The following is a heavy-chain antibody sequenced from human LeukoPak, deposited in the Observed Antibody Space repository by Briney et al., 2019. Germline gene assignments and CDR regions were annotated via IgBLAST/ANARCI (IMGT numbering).Heavy chain of an antibody. CDR2: IKEDGGEK. Sequence: PGGSLRLSCAASGFTFSSYWMSWVRQAPGKGKEWVANIKEDGGEKYYVDSVRGRFTISRDNAKNSLYLHMTSLRAEDTAVYYCAGVRVGYFDYWGQGTLVTVSS. D-gene: IGHD3-10*01. CDR1: GFTFSSYW. J-gene: IGHJ4*02. CDR3: AGVRVGYFDY. V-gene: IGHV3-7*05.